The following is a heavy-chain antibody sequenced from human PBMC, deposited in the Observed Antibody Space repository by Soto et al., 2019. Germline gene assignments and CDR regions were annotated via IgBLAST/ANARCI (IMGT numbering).Heavy chain of an antibody. V-gene: IGHV3-53*01. Sequence: VQLVESGGTLVQPGGSLRLSCTASGFSVTSNYMTWVRQAPGKGLECVSVIYAGGNTYCADSVKGRFTISSDKSKNTLYLQMNNLRAEDTAVYYCARVTTFYDILTSSYALNYFDYWGQGTRVTVSS. CDR3: ARVTTFYDILTSSYALNYFDY. CDR1: GFSVTSNY. J-gene: IGHJ4*02. CDR2: IYAGGNT. D-gene: IGHD3-9*01.